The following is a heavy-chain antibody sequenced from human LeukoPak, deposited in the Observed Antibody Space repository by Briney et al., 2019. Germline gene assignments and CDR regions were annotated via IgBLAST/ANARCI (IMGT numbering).Heavy chain of an antibody. CDR1: GYTFTSYG. CDR3: ARIGFGGDSNNYFGP. CDR2: ISAYNGNT. J-gene: IGHJ5*02. V-gene: IGHV1-18*01. Sequence: ASVKVSCKASGYTFTSYGISWVRQAPGQGLEWMGWISAYNGNTNYAQRLQGRVTMTTDTSTTTAYMELRSLRSDDTAVYYCARIGFGGDSNNYFGPWGQGTLVTVSS. D-gene: IGHD2-21*02.